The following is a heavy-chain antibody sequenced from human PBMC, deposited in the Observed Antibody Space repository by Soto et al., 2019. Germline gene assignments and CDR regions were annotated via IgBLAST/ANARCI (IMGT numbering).Heavy chain of an antibody. D-gene: IGHD6-6*01. CDR3: ARRARPDFYYMDV. Sequence: EVQLAESGGGLAQPGGSLRLSCAASGFTLSGYAMDWVRQAPEKGLEYVSGISSNGVGTYYANSVQGRFTISRDNSKNTVYLQMGSLRPEDMAVYYCARRARPDFYYMDVWGKGTTVTVS. J-gene: IGHJ6*03. CDR2: ISSNGVGT. CDR1: GFTLSGYA. V-gene: IGHV3-64*01.